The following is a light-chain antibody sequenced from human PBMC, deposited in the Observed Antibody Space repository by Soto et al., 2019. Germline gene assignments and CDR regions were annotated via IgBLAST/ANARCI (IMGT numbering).Light chain of an antibody. CDR1: SSDVGGYNY. J-gene: IGLJ2*01. CDR3: SSYTSTITLV. CDR2: DVS. V-gene: IGLV2-14*01. Sequence: QSALPQPASVSGSPGQSITISCTGTSSDVGGYNYVSWYQQHPGKAPKLIIYDVSNRPSGISYRFSGSKSGNTASLTISGLQAEDEADYYCSSYTSTITLVFGGGTQLTVL.